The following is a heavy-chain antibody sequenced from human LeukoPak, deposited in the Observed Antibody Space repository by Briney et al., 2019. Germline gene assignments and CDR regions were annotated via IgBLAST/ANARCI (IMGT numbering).Heavy chain of an antibody. CDR1: GGSISSGDYY. CDR3: ARVRYGGLDY. CDR2: IYYSGGT. V-gene: IGHV4-30-4*01. D-gene: IGHD4-23*01. J-gene: IGHJ4*02. Sequence: PSGTLSLTCTVSGGSISSGDYYWSWIRQPPGKGLEWIGYIYYSGGTYYNPSPKSRATITRDTSKNQFSLKLSSVTAADTAVYYCARVRYGGLDYWGQGTLVTVSS.